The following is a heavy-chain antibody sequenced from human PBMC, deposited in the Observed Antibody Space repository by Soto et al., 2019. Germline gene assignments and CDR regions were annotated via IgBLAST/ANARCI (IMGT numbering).Heavy chain of an antibody. V-gene: IGHV3-48*04. CDR2: ITTSSDST. J-gene: IGHJ5*01. CDR3: ARGFDS. Sequence: PGGSLRLSCATSGFTFSSFSMNWVRQAPGKGLEWISYITTSSDSTFYSDSVKGRFTIFRDNAKNTVSLQMDSLRAEDTAAYYCARGFDSWGRGTLVTVAS. CDR1: GFTFSSFS.